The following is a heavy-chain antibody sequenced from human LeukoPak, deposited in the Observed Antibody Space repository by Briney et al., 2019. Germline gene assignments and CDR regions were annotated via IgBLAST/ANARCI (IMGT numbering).Heavy chain of an antibody. CDR2: INHSGST. V-gene: IGHV4-34*01. Sequence: PSETLSLTCAVYGGSFSGYYWSWIRQPPGKGLELIGEINHSGSTNYNPSLKSRVTISVDTSKNQFSLKLSSVTAADTAVYYCARGRRAYSSGWPFDYWGQGTLVTVSS. CDR1: GGSFSGYY. J-gene: IGHJ4*02. CDR3: ARGRRAYSSGWPFDY. D-gene: IGHD6-19*01.